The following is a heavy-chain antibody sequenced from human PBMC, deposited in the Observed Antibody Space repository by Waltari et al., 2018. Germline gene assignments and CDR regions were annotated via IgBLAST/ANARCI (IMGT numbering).Heavy chain of an antibody. J-gene: IGHJ3*02. V-gene: IGHV1-2*02. D-gene: IGHD3-16*01. CDR3: ARGGPLGGGFFAFDI. Sequence: QVQLVQSGAEVKRPGASVKVSCKASGYTFTGYYMHWVRQAPGQGLEWMGWINPNSGGTNSAQKCQGRVTMTRDTSISPAYMELSRLTSDDTAVYYCARGGPLGGGFFAFDIWGQGSMVTVSS. CDR2: INPNSGGT. CDR1: GYTFTGYY.